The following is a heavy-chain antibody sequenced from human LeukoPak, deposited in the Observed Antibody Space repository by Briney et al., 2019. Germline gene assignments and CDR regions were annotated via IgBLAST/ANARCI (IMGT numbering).Heavy chain of an antibody. Sequence: SETLSLTCTVSGGSISSYSWSWMRQPAGKGLEWIGRIYPRESPNYNPSLKSQVIMSVDKSKNQFSLKLRSVTAADTAVYYCAREWHHVFDYWGQGNLVTVSS. CDR3: AREWHHVFDY. V-gene: IGHV4-4*07. CDR1: GGSISSYS. J-gene: IGHJ4*02. CDR2: IYPRESP. D-gene: IGHD5-12*01.